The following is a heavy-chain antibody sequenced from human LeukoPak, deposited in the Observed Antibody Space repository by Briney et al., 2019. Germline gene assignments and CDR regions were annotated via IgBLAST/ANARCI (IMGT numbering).Heavy chain of an antibody. CDR2: MNPNSGNT. D-gene: IGHD4-17*01. Sequence: ASVKVSCKASGYTFTSYDINWVRQATGQGLEWMGWMNPNSGNTGYAQKFQGRVTMTRNTSISTAYMELSSLRSEDTALYYCAKARRYGDYFDYWGQGTLVTVSS. V-gene: IGHV1-8*01. CDR3: AKARRYGDYFDY. CDR1: GYTFTSYD. J-gene: IGHJ4*02.